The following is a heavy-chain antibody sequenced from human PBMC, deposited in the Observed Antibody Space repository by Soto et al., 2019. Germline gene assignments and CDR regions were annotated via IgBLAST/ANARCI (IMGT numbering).Heavy chain of an antibody. Sequence: KPSETLSLTCAVYGGSFSGYYWSWIRQPPGKGLEWIGEINHSGSTNYNPSLKSRVTISVDTSKNQFSLKLSSVTAADTAVYYCARVGIAARPDAFDIWGQGTMVTVSS. J-gene: IGHJ3*02. CDR1: GGSFSGYY. CDR3: ARVGIAARPDAFDI. V-gene: IGHV4-34*01. D-gene: IGHD6-6*01. CDR2: INHSGST.